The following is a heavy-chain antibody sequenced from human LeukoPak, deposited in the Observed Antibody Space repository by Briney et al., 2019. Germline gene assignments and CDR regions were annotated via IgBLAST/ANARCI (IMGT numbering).Heavy chain of an antibody. CDR2: IYYSGST. J-gene: IGHJ6*03. CDR3: ARGPRFQHKRYYYYMDV. CDR1: GGSISSGSYY. Sequence: PSETLSLTCTVSGGSISSGSYYWSWIRQPAGKGLEWIGYIYYSGSTNYNPSLKSRVTISVDTSKNQFSLKLSSVTAADTAVYYCARGPRFQHKRYYYYMDVWGKGTTVTVSS. V-gene: IGHV4-61*01. D-gene: IGHD3-3*01.